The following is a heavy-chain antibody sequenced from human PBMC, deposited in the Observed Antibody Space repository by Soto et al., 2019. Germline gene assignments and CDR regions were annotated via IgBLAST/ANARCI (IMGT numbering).Heavy chain of an antibody. V-gene: IGHV4-30-2*01. J-gene: IGHJ4*02. D-gene: IGHD5-18*01. CDR2: IFHSGST. Sequence: SETLSLTCTVSGGSISSGSYSWSWIRQPPGKGLEWIGYIFHSGSTFYNPSLKSRVTMSVDVSKNQFSLKLRSVTAADTAVYYCARYSYVDTTMVCFDCWGQGTLVTVSS. CDR3: ARYSYVDTTMVCFDC. CDR1: GGSISSGSYS.